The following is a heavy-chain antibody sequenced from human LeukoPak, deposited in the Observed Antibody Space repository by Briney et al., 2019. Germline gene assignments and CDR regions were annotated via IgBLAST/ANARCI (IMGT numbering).Heavy chain of an antibody. CDR1: GGSISSQY. Sequence: SETLSLTCTVSGGSISSQYWSWIRQPPGKGLEWIGYIYYSGSTSCNPSLKSRVTISVDTSKNQFSLRLSSVTAADTAVYYCARDIISEYSSSHSHFDPWGQGTLVTVSS. CDR3: ARDIISEYSSSHSHFDP. V-gene: IGHV4-59*11. J-gene: IGHJ5*02. D-gene: IGHD6-6*01. CDR2: IYYSGST.